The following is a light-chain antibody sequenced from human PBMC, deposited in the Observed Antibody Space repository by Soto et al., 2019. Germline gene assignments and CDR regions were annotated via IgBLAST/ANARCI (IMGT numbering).Light chain of an antibody. Sequence: EIVLTQSPGTLSLSPGERATLSCRASQSVSNNYLAWYQQKPGQAPRLLLYGASNRATGIPDRFSGSGSGTEFTLTISSLQSEDFAVYPCQHYNSWPQTWTFGQGTKVDIK. V-gene: IGKV3-20*01. CDR2: GAS. CDR1: QSVSNNY. J-gene: IGKJ1*01. CDR3: QHYNSWPQTWT.